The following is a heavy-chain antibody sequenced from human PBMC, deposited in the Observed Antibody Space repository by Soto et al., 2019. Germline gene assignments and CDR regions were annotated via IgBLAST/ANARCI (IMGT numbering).Heavy chain of an antibody. V-gene: IGHV1-18*01. CDR2: ISAYNGNT. Sequence: QLQLVQSGAEVKKPGASVKVSCKASGHTFTSYGISWVRQAPGQGLEWMGWISAYNGNTNYAQKLQGRVTMTTDTATSTAYRELSSLISDHTAVYSCARGYSGSGSYSHPSNLFDSCVQGPLVTVCS. CDR3: ARGYSGSGSYSHPSNLFDS. D-gene: IGHD3-10*01. CDR1: GHTFTSYG. J-gene: IGHJ5*01.